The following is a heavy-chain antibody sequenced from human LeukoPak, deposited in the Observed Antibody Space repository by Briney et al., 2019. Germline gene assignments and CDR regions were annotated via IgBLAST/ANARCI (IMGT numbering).Heavy chain of an antibody. CDR1: GFTFSNYN. Sequence: GGSLRLSCAASGFTFSNYNMNWVRQAPGKGLERISYMSSTRPTIYYSNSVAGRFTISIDETRGSRFVQMDSLRVEDTAVYYCAREMTYGSSAFDIWGQGTTVIVSS. D-gene: IGHD6-6*01. CDR2: MSSTRPTI. CDR3: AREMTYGSSAFDI. V-gene: IGHV3-48*01. J-gene: IGHJ3*02.